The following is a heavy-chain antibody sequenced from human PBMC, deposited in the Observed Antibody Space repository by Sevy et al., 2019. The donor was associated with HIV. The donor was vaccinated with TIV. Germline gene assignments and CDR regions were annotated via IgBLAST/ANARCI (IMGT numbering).Heavy chain of an antibody. CDR2: ISWDGGST. D-gene: IGHD3-22*01. Sequence: GGSLRLSCAASGFTFDDYTMHWVRQAPGKGLEWDSLISWDGGSTYYADSVKGRFTISRDNSKNSLYLQMNSLRTEDTALYYCAKGSDSSGYLRAEYFQHWGQGTLVTVSS. CDR1: GFTFDDYT. CDR3: AKGSDSSGYLRAEYFQH. V-gene: IGHV3-43*01. J-gene: IGHJ1*01.